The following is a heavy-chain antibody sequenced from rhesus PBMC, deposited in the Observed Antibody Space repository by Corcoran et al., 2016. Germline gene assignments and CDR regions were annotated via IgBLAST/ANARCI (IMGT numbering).Heavy chain of an antibody. V-gene: IGHV3S11*01. CDR1: GFNFSNYW. CDR3: TAAAACDY. Sequence: EVQLVESGGGLVQPGGYLRLYCAAPGFNFSNYWMSWVRQAPGKGLEWVGFIKNKADGGTAAYAESVKGRFTISRDDSKNTLYLQMNILKTEDTAVYYCTAAAACDYWGQGVLVTVSS. D-gene: IGHD6-25*01. CDR2: IKNKADGGTA. J-gene: IGHJ4*01.